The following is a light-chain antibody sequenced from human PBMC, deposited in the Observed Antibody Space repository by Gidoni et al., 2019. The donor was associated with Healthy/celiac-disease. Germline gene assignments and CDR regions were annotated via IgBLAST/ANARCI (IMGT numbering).Light chain of an antibody. CDR1: QSISSY. CDR3: QQSYSTPWT. Sequence: DIQMTQSPSSLSASVGDRVTITCRASQSISSYLNWYQQKPGKAPKLLIYAASSLQSGVPSRFSGRGSGTDFTLTISSLQPEAFATYYCQQSYSTPWTFGQGTKVEIK. J-gene: IGKJ1*01. CDR2: AAS. V-gene: IGKV1-39*01.